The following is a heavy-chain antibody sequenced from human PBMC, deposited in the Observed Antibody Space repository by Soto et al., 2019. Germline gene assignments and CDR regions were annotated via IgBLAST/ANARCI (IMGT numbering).Heavy chain of an antibody. V-gene: IGHV3-48*02. CDR1: GFTFTSHS. CDR2: ISSSSSTI. CDR3: ARDAKGSSGDHFDY. J-gene: IGHJ4*02. Sequence: EVQLVESGGGLVQPGGSLRLSCAASGFTFTSHSMNWVRQAPGKGLEWVSYISSSSSTIYYANSVKGRFTISRDNAKDSLYLQMNGLRDEDTAVYYCARDAKGSSGDHFDYWGQGTLVTVSS. D-gene: IGHD1-1*01.